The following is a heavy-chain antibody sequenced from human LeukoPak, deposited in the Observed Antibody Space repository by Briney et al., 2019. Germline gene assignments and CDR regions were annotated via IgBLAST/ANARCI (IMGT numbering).Heavy chain of an antibody. Sequence: SETLSLTCTVSGGSISSSSYYWGWIRQPPGKGLEWIGSVYYSGSTYYNPSLKSRVTISVDTSKNQFSLKLSSVTAADTAVYYCARLATRDYDFWSGYYADNWFDPWGQGTLVTVSS. CDR1: GGSISSSSYY. V-gene: IGHV4-39*01. CDR2: VYYSGST. J-gene: IGHJ5*02. D-gene: IGHD3-3*01. CDR3: ARLATRDYDFWSGYYADNWFDP.